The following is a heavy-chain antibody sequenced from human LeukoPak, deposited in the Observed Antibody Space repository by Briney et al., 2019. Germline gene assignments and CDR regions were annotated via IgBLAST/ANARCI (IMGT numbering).Heavy chain of an antibody. CDR3: ARGLGYSSGWLFDY. J-gene: IGHJ4*02. CDR1: GYTFTSYD. V-gene: IGHV1-8*01. D-gene: IGHD6-19*01. CDR2: MNPNSGNT. Sequence: ASVKVSCRASGYTFTSYDINWVRQATGQGLEWMGWMNPNSGNTGYAQKFQGRVTMARNTSISTAYMELSSLRSEDTAVYYCARGLGYSSGWLFDYWGQGTLVTVSS.